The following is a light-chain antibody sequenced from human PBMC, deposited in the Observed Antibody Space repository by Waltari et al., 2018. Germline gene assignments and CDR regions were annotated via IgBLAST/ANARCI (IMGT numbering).Light chain of an antibody. CDR3: QQSFSSPWT. CDR2: GAS. CDR1: QNIRTY. V-gene: IGKV1-39*01. Sequence: DIQMTQSPSSLSASVGDRVTITCRANQNIRTYLNWYQQKPAKAPKLLIFGASTLPRGVPSRFSGSASGTEFTLTVTNLQPDDFATYFCQQSFSSPWTFGQGTTV. J-gene: IGKJ1*01.